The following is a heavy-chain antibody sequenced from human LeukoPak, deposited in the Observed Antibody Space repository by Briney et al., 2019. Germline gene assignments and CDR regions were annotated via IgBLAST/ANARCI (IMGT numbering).Heavy chain of an antibody. CDR2: IYYSGST. Sequence: PSETLSLTCTVSGGSISSGDYYWSWIRQPPGQGLEWIGSIYYSGSTFYNPSLKSRVTISVDTSKNQFSLNLSSVTAADTAVYYCARYGRTPRAMYHWGQGTLVTVSS. V-gene: IGHV4-30-4*01. D-gene: IGHD1-26*01. CDR3: ARYGRTPRAMYH. CDR1: GGSISSGDYY. J-gene: IGHJ5*02.